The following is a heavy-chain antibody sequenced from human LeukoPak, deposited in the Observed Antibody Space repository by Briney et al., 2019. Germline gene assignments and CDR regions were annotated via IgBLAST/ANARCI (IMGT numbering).Heavy chain of an antibody. CDR1: GYTFSSYY. CDR3: ARGTTAMKKNYYYYYMDV. CDR2: INPSGGST. D-gene: IGHD4-11*01. V-gene: IGHV1-46*01. J-gene: IGHJ6*03. Sequence: ASVKVSCKASGYTFSSYYMHWVRQAPGEGLEWMGIINPSGGSTSYAQKFQGRVTITAGESTSTAYMELSSLTSEDTAVYYCARGTTAMKKNYYYYYMDVWGKGTTVTISS.